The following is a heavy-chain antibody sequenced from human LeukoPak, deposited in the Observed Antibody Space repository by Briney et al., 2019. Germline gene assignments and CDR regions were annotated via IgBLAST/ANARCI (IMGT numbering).Heavy chain of an antibody. CDR3: ARRQGCSSTSCPPDY. V-gene: IGHV5-51*01. CDR2: IYPGDSDT. D-gene: IGHD2-2*01. Sequence: GESLKISCRGSGHSFTTYWIGWVRQMPGKGLEWMGIIYPGDSDTRYTPSFQGQVTMSADKSINTAYLQWSSLKASDTAIYYCARRQGCSSTSCPPDYWGQGTLVTVSP. J-gene: IGHJ4*02. CDR1: GHSFTTYW.